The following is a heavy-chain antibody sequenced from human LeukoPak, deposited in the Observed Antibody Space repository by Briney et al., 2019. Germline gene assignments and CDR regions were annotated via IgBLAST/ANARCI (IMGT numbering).Heavy chain of an antibody. V-gene: IGHV4-59*08. CDR3: ARHTASNSVAFDI. D-gene: IGHD2-21*01. CDR1: GGSINNYH. CDR2: IYYTGST. Sequence: SETLSLTCTVSGGSINNYHWGWIRQPPGKGLEWVGYIYYTGSTEYTPSLKSRVTMSLDTSKNQYSLKLSSVTAADTAVYYCARHTASNSVAFDIWGQGTLVTVSS. J-gene: IGHJ3*02.